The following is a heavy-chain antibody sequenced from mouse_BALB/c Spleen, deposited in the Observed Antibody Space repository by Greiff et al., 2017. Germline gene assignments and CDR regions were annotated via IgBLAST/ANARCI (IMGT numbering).Heavy chain of an antibody. CDR3: ARDYGGFAY. J-gene: IGHJ3*01. D-gene: IGHD1-1*02. CDR1: GFTFSSYA. Sequence: DVKLVESGGGLVKPGGSLKLSCAASGFTFSSYAMSWVRQTPEKRLEWVASISSGGSTYYPDSVKGRFTISRDNARNILYLQMSSLRSEDTAMYYCARDYGGFAYWGQGTLVTVSA. CDR2: ISSGGST. V-gene: IGHV5-6-5*01.